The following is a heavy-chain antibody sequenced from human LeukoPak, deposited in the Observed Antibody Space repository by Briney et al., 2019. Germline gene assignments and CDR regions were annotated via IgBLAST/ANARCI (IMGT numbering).Heavy chain of an antibody. J-gene: IGHJ6*02. CDR2: IYYSGST. CDR3: ARYVDYGGYYYGMDV. CDR1: GGSISSSSYY. V-gene: IGHV4-39*01. D-gene: IGHD4-23*01. Sequence: SETLSLTCTVSGGSISSSSYYWGWIRQPPGKGLEWIGSIYYSGSTYYNPSLKSRVTISVDTSKNQFSLKLSSVTAADTAVYYCARYVDYGGYYYGMDVWGQGTTVTVSS.